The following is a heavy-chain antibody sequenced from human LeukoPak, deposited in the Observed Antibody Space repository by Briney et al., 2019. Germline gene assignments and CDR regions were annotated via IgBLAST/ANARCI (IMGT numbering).Heavy chain of an antibody. CDR3: AKDRLYYFDSSGYYDY. Sequence: GGSLRLSCAASGFTFSNFAMSWVRQAPGGGLEWVSAISDSGADTIFAHSVKGRFTISRDNSKNTLYLQMSSLRAEDTAVYYCAKDRLYYFDSSGYYDYCGQGTLVTVSS. V-gene: IGHV3-23*01. D-gene: IGHD3-22*01. CDR2: ISDSGADT. J-gene: IGHJ4*02. CDR1: GFTFSNFA.